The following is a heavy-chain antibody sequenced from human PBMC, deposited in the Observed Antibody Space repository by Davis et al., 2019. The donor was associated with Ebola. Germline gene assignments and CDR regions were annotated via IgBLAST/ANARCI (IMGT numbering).Heavy chain of an antibody. CDR2: IYPGDSDT. J-gene: IGHJ3*02. CDR3: ARRGGYEWIRAFDI. CDR1: GYIFTTYW. D-gene: IGHD5-12*01. V-gene: IGHV5-51*01. Sequence: PGGSLRLSCKGSGYIFTTYWIGWVRQMPGKGLEWMGIIYPGDSDTRYSPSFQGQVTISADKSISTAYLQWSSLKASDTAMYYCARRGGYEWIRAFDIWGQGTMVTVSS.